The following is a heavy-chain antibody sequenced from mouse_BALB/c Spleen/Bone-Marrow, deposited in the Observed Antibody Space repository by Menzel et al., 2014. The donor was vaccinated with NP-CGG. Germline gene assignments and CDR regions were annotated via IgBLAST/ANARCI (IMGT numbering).Heavy chain of an antibody. CDR1: GYTFTSYW. D-gene: IGHD1-1*01. CDR3: AREEITTVVAPAY. Sequence: VKLMESGAELVRPGASVKLSCKASGYTFTSYWMNWVKQRPGQGLERIGMIDPSDSETHYNQMFKDKATLTVDKSSSTAYMQLSSLTSEDSAVYYCAREEITTVVAPAYWGQGTLVTVSA. CDR2: IDPSDSET. V-gene: IGHV1-61*01. J-gene: IGHJ3*01.